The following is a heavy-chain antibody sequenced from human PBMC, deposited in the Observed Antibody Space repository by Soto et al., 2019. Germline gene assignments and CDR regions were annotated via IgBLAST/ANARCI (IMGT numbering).Heavy chain of an antibody. CDR2: IYYSGST. V-gene: IGHV4-39*01. Sequence: SETLSLTCTVSGGSISSSSYYWGWIRQPPGKGLEWIGSIYYSGSTYYNPSLKSRVTISVDTSKNQFSLKLSSVTAADTAVYYCARSGHRLSGSYRDFDYWGQGTLVTVS. D-gene: IGHD1-26*01. CDR1: GGSISSSSYY. CDR3: ARSGHRLSGSYRDFDY. J-gene: IGHJ4*02.